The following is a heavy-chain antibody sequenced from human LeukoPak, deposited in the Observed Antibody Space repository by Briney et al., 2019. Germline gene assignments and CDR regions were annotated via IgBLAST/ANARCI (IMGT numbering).Heavy chain of an antibody. CDR1: GYTFTSYA. CDR3: ARGWIEMPTVYFDY. V-gene: IGHV1-18*01. J-gene: IGHJ4*02. D-gene: IGHD5-24*01. CDR2: ISTYTGNT. Sequence: ASVKVSCKTSGYTFTSYAISWVRQAPGQGLECMGWISTYTGNTDYAQKLQGRVTMTTDTSTRTAYMELRSLRSDDTAVYYCARGWIEMPTVYFDYWGQGTLVSVFS.